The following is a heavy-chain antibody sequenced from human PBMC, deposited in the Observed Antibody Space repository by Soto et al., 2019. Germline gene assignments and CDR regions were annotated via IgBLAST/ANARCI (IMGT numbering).Heavy chain of an antibody. J-gene: IGHJ6*02. CDR1: GYSFTSYW. CDR2: IYPGDSDT. CDR3: ARLNSPSGIAAPLYHYYYGMDV. V-gene: IGHV5-51*01. Sequence: EVQLVQSGAEVKKPGESLKISCKGSGYSFTSYWIGWVRQMPGKGLEWMGIIYPGDSDTRYSPSFQGQVTISADKSISTAYLQWSSLKASDTAMYYCARLNSPSGIAAPLYHYYYGMDVWGQGTTVTVSS. D-gene: IGHD6-6*01.